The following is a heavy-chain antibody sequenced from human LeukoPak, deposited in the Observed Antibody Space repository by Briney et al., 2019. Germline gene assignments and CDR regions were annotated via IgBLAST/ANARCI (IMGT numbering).Heavy chain of an antibody. CDR3: ARDEYYYGSGSRRGMDV. Sequence: SQTLSLTCTVSGGSISNADYYWSWLRQPPGKGLEWIGRIYTSGSTNYNPSLKSRVTMSVDTSKNQFSLKLSSVTAADTAVYYCARDEYYYGSGSRRGMDVWGKGTTVTVSS. J-gene: IGHJ6*03. D-gene: IGHD3-10*01. CDR2: IYTSGST. V-gene: IGHV4-61*02. CDR1: GGSISNADYY.